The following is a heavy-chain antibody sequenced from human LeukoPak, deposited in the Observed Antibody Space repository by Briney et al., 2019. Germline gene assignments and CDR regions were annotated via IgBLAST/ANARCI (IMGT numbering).Heavy chain of an antibody. CDR2: INAGNGNT. CDR3: ARGGTFCSTSSCFPYYFDY. J-gene: IGHJ4*02. Sequence: VASVTVSCTASGYTFNTYAIHWVRQAPGQRLEWMGWINAGNGNTKYSQKFQGRFSITRDASASTVYMELSSLTSEDTALYYCARGGTFCSTSSCFPYYFDYWGQGTVVTVPS. D-gene: IGHD2-2*01. CDR1: GYTFNTYA. V-gene: IGHV1-3*01.